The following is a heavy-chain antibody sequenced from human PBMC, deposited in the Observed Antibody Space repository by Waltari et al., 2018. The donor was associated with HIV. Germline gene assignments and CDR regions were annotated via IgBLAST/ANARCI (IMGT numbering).Heavy chain of an antibody. CDR2: FIPILGTP. D-gene: IGHD3-10*01. Sequence: QVQLVQSGAELKKPGSSVKVSCRASGGIFSSNGITWVRQAPGQGLEWMGGFIPILGTPNYAQKFQGRVTITADESTGTAYMELRSLRSEDTAVDYCARRFTWNKSYYYYGLAVWGQGTTVTVSS. J-gene: IGHJ6*02. V-gene: IGHV1-69*01. CDR3: ARRFTWNKSYYYYGLAV. CDR1: GGIFSSNG.